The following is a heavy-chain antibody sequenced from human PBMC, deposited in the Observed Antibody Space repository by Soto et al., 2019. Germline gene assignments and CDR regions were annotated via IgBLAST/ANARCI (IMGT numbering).Heavy chain of an antibody. D-gene: IGHD3-3*01. CDR2: INHSGST. V-gene: IGHV4-34*01. J-gene: IGHJ6*02. CDR1: GGSFSGYY. Sequence: QVQLQQWGAGLLKPSETLSLTCAVYGGSFSGYYWSWIRQPPGKGLEWIGEINHSGSTNYNPSLKSRVTISVDTSKNQFSLKRSSVTAADTAVYYCARPTHYDQYHYGMNVWGQGTTVTVSS. CDR3: ARPTHYDQYHYGMNV.